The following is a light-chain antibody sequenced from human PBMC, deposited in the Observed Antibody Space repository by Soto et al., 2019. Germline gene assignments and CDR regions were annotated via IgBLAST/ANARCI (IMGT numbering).Light chain of an antibody. CDR1: SSDVGGYNY. CDR3: SSYAGSSNV. V-gene: IGLV2-8*01. Sequence: QPVLTQPPSASGSPGQSVAISCTGTSSDVGGYNYVSWYQQHPGKAPKLMIYEVNKRPSGVPDRFSGSESGNTASLTVSGLQAEDEADYYCSSYAGSSNVFGTGTKLTVL. J-gene: IGLJ1*01. CDR2: EVN.